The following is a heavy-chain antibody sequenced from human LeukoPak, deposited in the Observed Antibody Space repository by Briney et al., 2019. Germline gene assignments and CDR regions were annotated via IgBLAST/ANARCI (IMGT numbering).Heavy chain of an antibody. J-gene: IGHJ4*02. D-gene: IGHD3-22*01. CDR1: GYNFTNYW. Sequence: GESLKISCKGSGYNFTNYWVGWVRQMPGKGLEWMGIIDPGDSDTRYSPSFVSQITISADKSISTAYLQWNSLEASDSAMYYCARHNAPNYYDSTSDFWGQGTRVTVSS. CDR3: ARHNAPNYYDSTSDF. CDR2: IDPGDSDT. V-gene: IGHV5-51*01.